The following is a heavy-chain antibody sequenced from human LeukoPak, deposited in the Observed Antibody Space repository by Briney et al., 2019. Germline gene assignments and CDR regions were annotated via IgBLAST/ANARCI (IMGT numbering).Heavy chain of an antibody. J-gene: IGHJ4*02. V-gene: IGHV1-24*01. Sequence: ASVKVSCKVSGYTLTELSMHWVRQAPGKGLEWTGGFDPEDGETIYAQKFQGRVTMTEDTSTDTAYMELSSLRSEDTAVYYCATVGYCSGGSCYGPYYFDYWGQGTLVTVSS. D-gene: IGHD2-15*01. CDR3: ATVGYCSGGSCYGPYYFDY. CDR2: FDPEDGET. CDR1: GYTLTELS.